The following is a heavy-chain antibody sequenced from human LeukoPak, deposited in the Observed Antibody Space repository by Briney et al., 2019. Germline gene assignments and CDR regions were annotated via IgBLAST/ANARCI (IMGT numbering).Heavy chain of an antibody. CDR3: ARENGYYD. J-gene: IGHJ4*02. D-gene: IGHD3-22*01. CDR2: LSRSGAGT. V-gene: IGHV3-23*01. Sequence: GGSLRLSCAASGFSFSTYDMSWVRQAPGKGLEWVSALSRSGAGTYYADSVKGRFTISRDNSKNTLYLQMNSLRAEDTAVYYCARENGYYDWGQGTLVTVSS. CDR1: GFSFSTYD.